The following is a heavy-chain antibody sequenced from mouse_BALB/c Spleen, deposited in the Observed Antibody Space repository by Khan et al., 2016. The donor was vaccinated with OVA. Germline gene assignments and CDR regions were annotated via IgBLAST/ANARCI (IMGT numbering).Heavy chain of an antibody. D-gene: IGHD2-14*01. V-gene: IGHV1-26*01. Sequence: IQLVQSGPDLVKPGASVKISCKASGYSFTLYYMSWVKQSHGKSLEWIGRVNPNTGGTDHNQEFKGKAILNVDKSSNTAYMELRSLTSEYSAVYYCARGYDFFAYGGQGTLVTVSA. CDR2: VNPNTGGT. J-gene: IGHJ3*01. CDR1: GYSFTLYY. CDR3: ARGYDFFAY.